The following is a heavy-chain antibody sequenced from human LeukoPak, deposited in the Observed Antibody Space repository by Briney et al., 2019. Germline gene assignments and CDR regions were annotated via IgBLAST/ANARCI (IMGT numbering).Heavy chain of an antibody. Sequence: GESLKISCKGSGYSFTSYWIGWVRQMPGKGLEWMGIIFPGDSATNYNPSFQGQVTISADKSLSTPNQQWSSLKASDTAMYYCARDYGSGSSIRGFDPWGQGTLVTVSS. V-gene: IGHV5-51*01. D-gene: IGHD3-10*01. J-gene: IGHJ5*02. CDR2: IFPGDSAT. CDR3: ARDYGSGSSIRGFDP. CDR1: GYSFTSYW.